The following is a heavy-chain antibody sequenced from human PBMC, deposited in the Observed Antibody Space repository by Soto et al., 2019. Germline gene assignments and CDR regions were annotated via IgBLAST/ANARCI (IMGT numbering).Heavy chain of an antibody. Sequence: PXESLMISCKGSGYNFSGYWIAWVRQMPGKGLELMGIIYPSDSDTRYRPSFQGQVTISADKSISSAYLQWSSLRASDTAMYYCARGGVSTRTFDSWGQGTPVTVSS. D-gene: IGHD3-3*01. CDR1: GYNFSGYW. V-gene: IGHV5-51*01. J-gene: IGHJ4*02. CDR3: ARGGVSTRTFDS. CDR2: IYPSDSDT.